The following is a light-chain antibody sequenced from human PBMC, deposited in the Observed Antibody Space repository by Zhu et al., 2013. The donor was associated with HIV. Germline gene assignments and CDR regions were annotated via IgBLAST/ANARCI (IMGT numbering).Light chain of an antibody. CDR1: QSVSSN. Sequence: EIVLTQSPATLSLSPGERATLSCRASQSVSSNLAWYQQKPGQAPRLLIYGASTRATGVPDRFIGSGSGTQFTLTISSLQSEDFAVYFCLQYNNWPPITFGQGTRLE. J-gene: IGKJ5*01. CDR2: GAS. V-gene: IGKV3-15*01. CDR3: LQYNNWPPIT.